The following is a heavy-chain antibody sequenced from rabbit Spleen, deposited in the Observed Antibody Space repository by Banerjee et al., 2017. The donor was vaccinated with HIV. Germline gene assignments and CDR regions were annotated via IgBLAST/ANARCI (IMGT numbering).Heavy chain of an antibody. CDR2: IDTTRGAT. J-gene: IGHJ4*01. D-gene: IGHD1-1*01. V-gene: IGHV1S43*01. CDR1: GIDFSSGYD. Sequence: QQQLEESGGGQVKPGGTLTLTCKASGIDFSSGYDLCWVRQAPGKGPEWIACIDTTRGATYYASWVNGRFTISKSTSLSTVDLKMTSLTVADTATYFCARDLTGVIGWNFGWWGPGTLVTVS. CDR3: ARDLTGVIGWNFGW.